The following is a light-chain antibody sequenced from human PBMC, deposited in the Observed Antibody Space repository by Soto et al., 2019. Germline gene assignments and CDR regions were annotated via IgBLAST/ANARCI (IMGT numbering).Light chain of an antibody. CDR3: SAYTARRDLV. CDR1: MRDVGAYNL. J-gene: IGLJ3*02. Sequence: QSALTQPASVSGSAGQSITISCSGTMRDVGAYNLVSWYQQHPGTAPKLIIYEVRNRPSGISSRFSGSRSGNTASLTISGLQPEDECDYYCSAYTARRDLVFGGGTKLTVL. V-gene: IGLV2-14*01. CDR2: EVR.